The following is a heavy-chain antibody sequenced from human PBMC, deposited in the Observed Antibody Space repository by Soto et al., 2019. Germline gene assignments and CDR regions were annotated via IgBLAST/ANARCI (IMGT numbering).Heavy chain of an antibody. CDR2: MSPNSGNT. J-gene: IGHJ4*02. CDR1: GYTFTSYD. V-gene: IGHV1-8*01. D-gene: IGHD7-27*01. Sequence: QVQLVQSGAEVKKPGASVKVSCKAAGYTFTSYDINWVRQATGQGLEWMGWMSPNSGNTGYAQKFQGRVTMTRSTSLRTAYMELSGLRADDTAVDYCTRGPPNWGFDYWGQGTPVAVSS. CDR3: TRGPPNWGFDY.